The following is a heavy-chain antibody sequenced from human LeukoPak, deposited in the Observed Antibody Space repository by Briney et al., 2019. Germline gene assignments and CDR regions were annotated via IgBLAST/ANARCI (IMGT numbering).Heavy chain of an antibody. Sequence: GGSLRLSCAASGFTFSDYYMSWIRQAPGKGLEWVSYISSSGSTIYYADSVKGRFTISRDNSKNTLYLQMNSLRAEDTAVYYCARDLVVVPAAFHNLDPYYYGMDVWGQGATVTVSS. CDR1: GFTFSDYY. CDR2: ISSSGSTI. D-gene: IGHD2-2*01. CDR3: ARDLVVVPAAFHNLDPYYYGMDV. V-gene: IGHV3-11*04. J-gene: IGHJ6*02.